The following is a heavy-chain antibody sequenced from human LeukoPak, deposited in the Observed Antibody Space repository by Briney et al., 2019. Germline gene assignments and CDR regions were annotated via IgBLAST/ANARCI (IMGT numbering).Heavy chain of an antibody. V-gene: IGHV3-48*03. CDR2: IASSGTTK. CDR1: RFPFCVYE. CDR3: TLLAVASDFDY. Sequence: GGSLRLSCAVSRFPFCVYEMIWVRQAPGKELEWVSNIASSGTTKYYADSVKGRFSISRDNAKSSLYLQMNSLRVEDTAVYYCTLLAVASDFDYWGQGALVTVSS. J-gene: IGHJ4*02. D-gene: IGHD6-19*01.